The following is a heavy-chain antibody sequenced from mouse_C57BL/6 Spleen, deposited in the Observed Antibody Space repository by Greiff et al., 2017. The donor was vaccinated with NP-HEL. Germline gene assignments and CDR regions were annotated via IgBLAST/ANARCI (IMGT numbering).Heavy chain of an antibody. Sequence: QVQLQQSGPELVKPGASVKLSCKASGYTFTSYDINWVKQRPGQGLEWIGWIYPSDGSTKYNEKFKGQATLTVDTSSSTAYMELHSLTSEDSAVDFCARRTTGRYDALDDWGQGTSVTVSS. CDR1: GYTFTSYD. J-gene: IGHJ4*01. D-gene: IGHD2-12*01. V-gene: IGHV1-85*01. CDR3: ARRTTGRYDALDD. CDR2: IYPSDGST.